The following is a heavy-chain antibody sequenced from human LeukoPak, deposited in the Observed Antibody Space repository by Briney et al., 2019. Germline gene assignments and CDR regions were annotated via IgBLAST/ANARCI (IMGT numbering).Heavy chain of an antibody. CDR1: GFTFSSYA. J-gene: IGHJ4*02. D-gene: IGHD3-3*01. CDR3: ANNDFWSGYSFDY. V-gene: IGHV3-30*01. CDR2: ISYDGSNK. Sequence: PGGSLRLSCAASGFTFSSYAMHWVRQAPGKGLEWVAVISYDGSNKYYADSVKGRFTISRDNSKNTLYLQMNSLRAEDTAVYYCANNDFWSGYSFDYWGQGTLVTVSS.